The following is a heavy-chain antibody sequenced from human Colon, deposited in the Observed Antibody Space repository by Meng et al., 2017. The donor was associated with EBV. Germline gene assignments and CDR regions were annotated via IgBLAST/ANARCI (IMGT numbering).Heavy chain of an antibody. Sequence: ELRVVEAEGYVDRRGCCLMLFCAASALTVSRNYMYWVRQAPGKGLEWVSVIYGGDNKYYSDSMKRRFTISRDNSKNTLYLQMNSLRVEDTAVYFCARDGELLAGKKLDDYWGQGTLVTVSS. CDR3: ARDGELLAGKKLDDY. CDR1: ALTVSRNY. CDR2: IYGGDNK. D-gene: IGHD3-10*01. J-gene: IGHJ4*02. V-gene: IGHV3-53*01.